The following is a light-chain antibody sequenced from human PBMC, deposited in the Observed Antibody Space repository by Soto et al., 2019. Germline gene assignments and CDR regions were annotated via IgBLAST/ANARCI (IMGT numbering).Light chain of an antibody. J-gene: IGKJ4*01. Sequence: DIQMTQSPSSLSASVGDRVTITCRASQSISRYLNWYQQKPGKAPTLLIYAASSLQSGVPSRFSGSGSGTGFTSTISGLQPDDFATYYCQQSYSTLISFGGGTRVEI. CDR3: QQSYSTLIS. CDR1: QSISRY. V-gene: IGKV1-39*01. CDR2: AAS.